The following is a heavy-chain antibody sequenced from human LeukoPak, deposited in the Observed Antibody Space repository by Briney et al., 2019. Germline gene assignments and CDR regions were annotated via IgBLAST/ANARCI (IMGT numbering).Heavy chain of an antibody. CDR1: GGPFSSYT. V-gene: IGHV1-69*02. CDR2: IFPIIDMS. J-gene: IGHJ3*02. D-gene: IGHD5-24*01. CDR3: ARGRGEMATIKGCAFDI. Sequence: SVKVSCKASGGPFSSYTINWVRLVPGQGLEGMGRIFPIIDMSNYAQKFHGRVTIIADKSTNTAYMELSSLRPEDTAVYYCARGRGEMATIKGCAFDIWGQGTMVTVSS.